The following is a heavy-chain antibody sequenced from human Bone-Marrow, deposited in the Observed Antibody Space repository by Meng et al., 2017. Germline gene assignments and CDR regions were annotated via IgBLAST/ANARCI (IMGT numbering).Heavy chain of an antibody. V-gene: IGHV3-11*01. J-gene: IGHJ4*02. CDR1: GFTFSDYY. CDR2: ISSSGSTI. D-gene: IGHD6-13*01. CDR3: ARVGYSSSWYF. Sequence: GESLKISCAASGFTFSDYYMSWIRQAPGKGLEWVSYISSSGSTIYYADSVKGRFTISRDNAKNSLYPQMNSLRAEDTAVYYCARVGYSSSWYFGGQGTLVTVSS.